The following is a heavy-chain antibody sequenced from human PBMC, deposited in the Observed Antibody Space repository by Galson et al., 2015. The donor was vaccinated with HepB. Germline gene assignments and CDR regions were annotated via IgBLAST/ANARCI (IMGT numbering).Heavy chain of an antibody. Sequence: SLRLSCAASGFTFSNAWMSWVRQAPGKGLEWVGRIKSKTDGGTTDYAAPVKGRFTISRDDSKNTLYLQMNSLKTEDTAVYYRTSTLDTAMVYGFDYWGQGTLVTVSS. CDR3: TSTLDTAMVYGFDY. V-gene: IGHV3-15*01. CDR1: GFTFSNAW. J-gene: IGHJ4*02. D-gene: IGHD5-18*01. CDR2: IKSKTDGGTT.